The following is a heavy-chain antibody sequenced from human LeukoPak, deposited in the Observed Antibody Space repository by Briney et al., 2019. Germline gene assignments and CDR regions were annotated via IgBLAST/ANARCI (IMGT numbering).Heavy chain of an antibody. CDR3: ARGPLPDP. V-gene: IGHV4-39*07. CDR2: INHSGST. CDR1: GGSISSSSYY. J-gene: IGHJ5*02. Sequence: SETLSLTCTVSGGSISSSSYYWSWIRQPPGKGLEWIGEINHSGSTNYNPSLKSRVTISVDTSKNQFSLKLSSVTAADTAVYYCARGPLPDPWGQGTLVTVSS.